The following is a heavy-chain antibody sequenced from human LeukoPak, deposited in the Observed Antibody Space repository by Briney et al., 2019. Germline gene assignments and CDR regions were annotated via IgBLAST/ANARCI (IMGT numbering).Heavy chain of an antibody. D-gene: IGHD3-3*01. J-gene: IGHJ6*02. CDR2: ISYDGSNK. V-gene: IGHV3-30*18. CDR3: AKNRATYYDFWSGSQDV. Sequence: PGGSLRLSCVASGFTFSNYDMHWVRQAPGKGLEWVAVISYDGSNKFYADSVKGRFTISRDTSRNTLYLQMNSLRAEDTAVYYCAKNRATYYDFWSGSQDVWGQGTTVTVSS. CDR1: GFTFSNYD.